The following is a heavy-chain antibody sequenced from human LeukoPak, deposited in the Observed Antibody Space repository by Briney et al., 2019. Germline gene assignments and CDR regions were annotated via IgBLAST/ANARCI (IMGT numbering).Heavy chain of an antibody. CDR2: IYYSGST. Sequence: PSETLSLTCTVSGGSISSSSYCWGWIRQPPGKGLEWIGSIYYSGSTYYNPSLKSRVTISVDTSKNQFSLKLSSVTAADTAVYYCARDQDYGFNWFDPWGQGTLVTVSS. V-gene: IGHV4-39*07. J-gene: IGHJ5*02. D-gene: IGHD4/OR15-4a*01. CDR3: ARDQDYGFNWFDP. CDR1: GGSISSSSYC.